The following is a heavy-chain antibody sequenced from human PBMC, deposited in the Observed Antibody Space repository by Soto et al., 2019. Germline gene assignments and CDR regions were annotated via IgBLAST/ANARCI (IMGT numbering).Heavy chain of an antibody. D-gene: IGHD3-3*01. CDR2: IYHSGST. CDR3: ARVYDFWSGSIDY. CDR1: GGSISSSNW. J-gene: IGHJ4*02. Sequence: LSLTCAVSGGSISSSNWWSWVRQPPGKGLEWIGEIYHSGSTNYNPSLKSRVTISVDKSKNQFSLKPSSVTAADTAVYYCARVYDFWSGSIDYWGQGTLVTVSS. V-gene: IGHV4-4*02.